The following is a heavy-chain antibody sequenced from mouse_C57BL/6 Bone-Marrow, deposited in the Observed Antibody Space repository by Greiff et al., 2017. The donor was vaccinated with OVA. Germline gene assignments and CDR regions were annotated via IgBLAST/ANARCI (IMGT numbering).Heavy chain of an antibody. J-gene: IGHJ3*01. CDR1: GFTFSSYA. CDR2: ISDGGSYT. D-gene: IGHD2-5*01. CDR3: AREDSNYLAWFAY. Sequence: EVQLVESGGGLAKPGGSLKLSCAASGFTFSSYAMSWVRQTPEKRLEWVATISDGGSYTYYPDNVKGRFTISRDNAKNNLYLQMSHLKSEDTAMYYCAREDSNYLAWFAYWGQGTLVTVSA. V-gene: IGHV5-4*01.